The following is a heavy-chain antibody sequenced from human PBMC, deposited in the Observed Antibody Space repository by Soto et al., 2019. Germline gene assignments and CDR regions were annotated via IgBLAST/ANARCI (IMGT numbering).Heavy chain of an antibody. CDR3: AGGGWVGVAGSAALEM. Sequence: QLHLVQSGAVVKKPGASVTVSCSASGYPVTAYYMHWVRQAPGRGLEWMGGINPATGAAKYTQTFPGRVTMTRDTAPSKGLTDLPVPPSSERAAVCSAGGGWVGVAGSAALEMWARGTLVTVTS. V-gene: IGHV1-2*02. D-gene: IGHD6-19*01. CDR1: GYPVTAYY. J-gene: IGHJ3*02. CDR2: INPATGAA.